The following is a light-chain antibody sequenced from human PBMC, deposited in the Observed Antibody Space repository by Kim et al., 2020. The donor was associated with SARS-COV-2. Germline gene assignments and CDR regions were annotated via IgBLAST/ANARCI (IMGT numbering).Light chain of an antibody. CDR3: QVWDNSVV. CDR2: RDS. Sequence: SVALGQTARITCGGDNIGSQNVHWYQQRPGQAPVLVIYRDSNRPSGIPERFSGSNSENTATLTINRAQAEDEADYYCQVWDNSVVFGGGTQLTVL. V-gene: IGLV3-9*01. CDR1: NIGSQN. J-gene: IGLJ2*01.